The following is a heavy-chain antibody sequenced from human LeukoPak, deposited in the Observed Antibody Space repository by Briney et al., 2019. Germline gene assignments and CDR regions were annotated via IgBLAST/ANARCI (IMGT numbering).Heavy chain of an antibody. D-gene: IGHD3-3*01. CDR2: INPSGGST. CDR3: ARAGRGIFGVVIVKSRYYMDV. V-gene: IGHV1-46*01. J-gene: IGHJ6*03. CDR1: GYTFTSYY. Sequence: ASVKVSCKASGYTFTSYYMHWVRQAPGQGLEWMGIINPSGGSTSYAQKFQGRVTMTRDMSTSTVYMELSSLRSEDTAVYYCARAGRGIFGVVIVKSRYYMDVWGKGTTVTVSS.